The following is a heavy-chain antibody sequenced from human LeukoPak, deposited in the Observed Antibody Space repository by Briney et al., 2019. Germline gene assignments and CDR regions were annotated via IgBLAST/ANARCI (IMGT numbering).Heavy chain of an antibody. CDR1: GFTFSTYN. CDR2: ISSSSSYI. J-gene: IGHJ3*02. CDR3: ARVPPQWLPNRDAFDI. Sequence: PGGSLRLSCAASGFTFSTYNMNWVRQAPGKGLEWVSSISSSSSYIYYADSVKGRFTISRDNAKNSLYLQMNSLRAEGTAVYYCARVPPQWLPNRDAFDIWAKGQWSPSL. D-gene: IGHD6-19*01. V-gene: IGHV3-21*01.